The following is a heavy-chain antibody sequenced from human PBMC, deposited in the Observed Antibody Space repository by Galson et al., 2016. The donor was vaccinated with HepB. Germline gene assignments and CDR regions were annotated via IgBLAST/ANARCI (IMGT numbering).Heavy chain of an antibody. CDR2: IYYSGST. D-gene: IGHD3-22*01. CDR1: GDSISNRGFY. CDR3: ARNEGPYYFDTSGRQYSFDI. Sequence: SETLSLTCTVSGDSISNRGFYWGWIRQPPGKGLEWIGSIYYSGSTSYNASLKSRVTINVDTSKNQFSLRLNSATAADTAVYYCARNEGPYYFDTSGRQYSFDIWGQGTLVTVSS. V-gene: IGHV4-39*01. J-gene: IGHJ3*02.